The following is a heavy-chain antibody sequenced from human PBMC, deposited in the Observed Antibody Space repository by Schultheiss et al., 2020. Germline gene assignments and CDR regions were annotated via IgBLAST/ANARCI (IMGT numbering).Heavy chain of an antibody. CDR2: IWYDGSNK. CDR1: GFTFSSYG. J-gene: IGHJ6*02. CDR3: ARDLGLRYYYYYGMDV. D-gene: IGHD3-16*01. V-gene: IGHV3-33*01. Sequence: GGSLRLSCAASGFTFSSYGMHWVRQAPGKGLEWVAVIWYDGSNKYYADSVKGRFTISRDNSKNTLYLQMNSLRAEDTAVYYCARDLGLRYYYYYGMDVWGQGTTVTVSS.